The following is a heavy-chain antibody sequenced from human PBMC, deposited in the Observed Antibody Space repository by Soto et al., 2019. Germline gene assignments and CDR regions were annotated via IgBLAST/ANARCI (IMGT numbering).Heavy chain of an antibody. J-gene: IGHJ6*03. D-gene: IGHD3-3*01. CDR3: AKGRFLDYYYYYMDV. CDR1: GFTFSSYA. V-gene: IGHV3-23*01. CDR2: ISGSGGST. Sequence: VGSLRLSCAASGFTFSSYAMSWVRQAPGKGLEWVSAISGSGGSTYYADSVKGRFTISRDNSKNTLYLQMNSLRAEDTAVYYCAKGRFLDYYYYYMDVWGKGTTVPVSS.